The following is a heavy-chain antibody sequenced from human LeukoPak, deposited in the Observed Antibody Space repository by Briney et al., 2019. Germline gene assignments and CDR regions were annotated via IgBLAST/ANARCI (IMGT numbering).Heavy chain of an antibody. D-gene: IGHD1-26*01. CDR1: GLTFTDHA. Sequence: GGSLRLSCVASGLTFTDHAMTWVRQTPGKGLEWVSGITGSGGFTYHAESVQGRFTISRDNSKNTLYLQLNSLRPEDTALYYCAKDSGWKWEDPGKGVDYWGQGTLVTVSS. V-gene: IGHV3-23*01. J-gene: IGHJ4*02. CDR2: ITGSGGFT. CDR3: AKDSGWKWEDPGKGVDY.